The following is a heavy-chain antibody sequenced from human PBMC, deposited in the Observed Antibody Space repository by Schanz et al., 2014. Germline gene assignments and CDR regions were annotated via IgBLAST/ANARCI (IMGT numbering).Heavy chain of an antibody. Sequence: EELLVESGGGWVQPGGSVRLSCAGSGFTFNGYSMHWVRQAPGKGLEWVSAISGSGGSTYYADSVKGRFTISRDNAKNTLYLQMSSLRTDDTAVYYCAKDMFNWNGSPGFNTFDIWGQGTMVIVSS. V-gene: IGHV3-23*04. CDR2: ISGSGGST. CDR1: GFTFNGYS. CDR3: AKDMFNWNGSPGFNTFDI. J-gene: IGHJ3*02. D-gene: IGHD1-1*01.